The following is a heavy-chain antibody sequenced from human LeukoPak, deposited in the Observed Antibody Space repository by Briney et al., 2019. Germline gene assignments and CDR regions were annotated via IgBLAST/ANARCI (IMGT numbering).Heavy chain of an antibody. CDR1: GGTFSSYA. J-gene: IGHJ4*02. CDR2: ISGSGGST. Sequence: GASVKVSCKASGGTFSSYAMSWVRQAPGKGLEWVSAISGSGGSTYYADSVKGRFTISRDNSKNTLYLQMNSLRAEDTAVYYCAKLISSYYDILTGYGYFDYWGQGTLVTVSS. D-gene: IGHD3-9*01. V-gene: IGHV3-23*01. CDR3: AKLISSYYDILTGYGYFDY.